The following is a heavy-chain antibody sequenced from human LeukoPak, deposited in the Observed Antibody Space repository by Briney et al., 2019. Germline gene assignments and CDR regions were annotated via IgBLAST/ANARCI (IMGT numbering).Heavy chain of an antibody. CDR3: ARDTPQGLHAWILGPLPAGFDGMDV. Sequence: PGGSLRLSCAASGFTFSSYGMNWVRQAPGKGLEWVSYISSSSSTIYYADSVKGRFTISRDNAKNSLYLQMNSLRAEDTAVYYCARDTPQGLHAWILGPLPAGFDGMDVWGQGTTVTVSS. CDR1: GFTFSSYG. CDR2: ISSSSSTI. V-gene: IGHV3-48*04. D-gene: IGHD5-18*01. J-gene: IGHJ6*02.